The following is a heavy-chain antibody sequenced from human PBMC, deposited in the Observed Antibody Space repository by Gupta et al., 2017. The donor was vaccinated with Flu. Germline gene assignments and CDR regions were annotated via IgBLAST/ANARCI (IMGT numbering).Heavy chain of an antibody. CDR1: FSFSSYG. V-gene: IGHV3-33*01. D-gene: IGHD3-10*01. J-gene: IGHJ4*02. CDR2: IWYDGSNK. CDR3: AREDYGAVIDY. Sequence: FSFSSYGMHWVRQAPGKGVEWVAVIWYDGSNKYYADSVKGRLTISRDNSKNTLYLQMNSLRADDTAVYFCAREDYGAVIDYWGQGTLVTVSS.